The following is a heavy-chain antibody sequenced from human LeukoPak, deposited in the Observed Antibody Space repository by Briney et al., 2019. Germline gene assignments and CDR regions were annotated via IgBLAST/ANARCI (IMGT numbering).Heavy chain of an antibody. Sequence: GGSLRLSCTASGFTFGDYAMNWVRQAPGKGLEWVSYISSSGSTIYYADSVKGRFTISRDNAKNSLYLQMNSLRAEDTAVYYCTELGITMIGGVWGKGTTVTISS. J-gene: IGHJ6*04. CDR1: GFTFGDYA. D-gene: IGHD3-10*02. CDR2: ISSSGSTI. V-gene: IGHV3-48*03. CDR3: TELGITMIGGV.